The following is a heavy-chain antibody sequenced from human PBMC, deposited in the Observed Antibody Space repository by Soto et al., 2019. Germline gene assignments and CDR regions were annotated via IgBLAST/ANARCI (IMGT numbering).Heavy chain of an antibody. J-gene: IGHJ6*02. Sequence: ASVKVSCKASGYTFTSYAMHWVRQAPGQRLEWMGWINAGNGNTKYSQKLQGRVTITRDTSKSTAYMELSNLRSDDTAVYYCARERGVTGTTYYYYGMDVWGQGTTVTVSS. D-gene: IGHD1-7*01. CDR3: ARERGVTGTTYYYYGMDV. CDR2: INAGNGNT. CDR1: GYTFTSYA. V-gene: IGHV1-3*01.